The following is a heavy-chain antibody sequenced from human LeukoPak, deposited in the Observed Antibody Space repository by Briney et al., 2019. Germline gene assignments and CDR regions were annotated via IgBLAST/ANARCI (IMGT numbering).Heavy chain of an antibody. J-gene: IGHJ6*02. V-gene: IGHV1-46*01. CDR2: INPSGGST. D-gene: IGHD2-8*01. CDR1: GYTFTGYY. Sequence: ASVKVSCKAFGYTFTGYYMHWVRQAPGQGPEWMGIINPSGGSTSYAQKFQGRVTMTRDTSTSTVYMELSSLKSEDTAVYYCARDSNGMDVWGQGTTVTVSS. CDR3: ARDSNGMDV.